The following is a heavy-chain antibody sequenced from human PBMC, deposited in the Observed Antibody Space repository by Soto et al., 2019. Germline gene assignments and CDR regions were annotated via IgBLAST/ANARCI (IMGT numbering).Heavy chain of an antibody. Sequence: GGSLRLSCAASEFSFSSYAMHWTRQAPGKGLEWVAVISFDGNIIHYADSVKGRFIISRDNSKNTLYLQMHSLSGEDTAVYYCARTFDTITYYFDYWGQGTLVTVSS. D-gene: IGHD3-9*01. CDR2: ISFDGNII. CDR1: EFSFSSYA. CDR3: ARTFDTITYYFDY. V-gene: IGHV3-30-3*01. J-gene: IGHJ4*02.